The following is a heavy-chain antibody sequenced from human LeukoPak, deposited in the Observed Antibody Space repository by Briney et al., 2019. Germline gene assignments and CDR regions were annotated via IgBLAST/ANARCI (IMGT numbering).Heavy chain of an antibody. CDR2: TYYRSKWYN. V-gene: IGHV6-1*01. J-gene: IGHJ3*02. CDR3: ARVGAMYYDFWSGYYSYAFDI. Sequence: SQTLSLTCAISGDSVSSNSAAWNWIRQSPSRGLEWLGRTYYRSKWYNDYAVSVKSRITINPDTSKNQFSLQLNSVTPEDTAVYYCARVGAMYYDFWSGYYSYAFDIWGQGTMVTVSS. D-gene: IGHD3-3*01. CDR1: GDSVSSNSAA.